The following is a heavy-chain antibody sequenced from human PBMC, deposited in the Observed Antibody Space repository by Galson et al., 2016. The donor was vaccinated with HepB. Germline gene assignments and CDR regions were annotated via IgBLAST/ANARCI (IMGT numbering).Heavy chain of an antibody. CDR1: GFTFTTYW. Sequence: SLRLSCAASGFTFTTYWMHWVRQDPEKGLVWVTGSSASGGRTYYADSVKGRFTISRDNSENTLYVEMNSLGPEDTAVYYCARATDSSWHNFDYWGQGTLVTVSS. D-gene: IGHD6-13*01. J-gene: IGHJ4*02. V-gene: IGHV3-NL1*01. CDR2: SSASGGRT. CDR3: ARATDSSWHNFDY.